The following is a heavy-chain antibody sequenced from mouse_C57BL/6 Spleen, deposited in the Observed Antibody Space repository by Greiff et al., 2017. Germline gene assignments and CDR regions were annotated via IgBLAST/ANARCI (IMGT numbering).Heavy chain of an antibody. V-gene: IGHV1-55*01. CDR2: IYPGSGST. Sequence: QVQLQQPGAELVKPGASVKMSCKASGYTFTSYWITWVKQRPGQGLEWIGDIYPGSGSTNYNEKFKSKATLTVDTSSSTAYMQLSSLTSEDSAVYYCARSENWLTGTLFDYWGQGTTLTVSS. D-gene: IGHD4-1*01. CDR3: ARSENWLTGTLFDY. J-gene: IGHJ2*01. CDR1: GYTFTSYW.